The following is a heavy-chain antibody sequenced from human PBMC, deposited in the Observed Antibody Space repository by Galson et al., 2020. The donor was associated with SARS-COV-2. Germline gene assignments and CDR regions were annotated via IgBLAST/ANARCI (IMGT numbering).Heavy chain of an antibody. Sequence: TGGSLRLSCAASGFTFSSYAMHWVRQAPGKGLEWVAVISYDGSNKYYADSVKGRFTISRDNSKNTLYLQMNSLRAEDTAVYYCARVSGYDPSSFDYWGQGTLVTVSS. CDR1: GFTFSSYA. CDR3: ARVSGYDPSSFDY. V-gene: IGHV3-30-3*01. CDR2: ISYDGSNK. J-gene: IGHJ4*02. D-gene: IGHD5-12*01.